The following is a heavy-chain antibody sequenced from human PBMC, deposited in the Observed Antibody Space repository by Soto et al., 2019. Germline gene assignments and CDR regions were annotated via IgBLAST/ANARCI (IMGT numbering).Heavy chain of an antibody. J-gene: IGHJ6*02. CDR2: VSGSGGTT. Sequence: EVQLLESGGDLVQPGGSLRLSCAASGFTFSSYAMSWVRQAPGKGLKWVSTVSGSGGTTYYADSVKGRFTISRDNSKNTLYLQMNSLRAEDTAVNYCAKLMTSIDVWGQGTTVTVS. V-gene: IGHV3-23*01. CDR1: GFTFSSYA. CDR3: AKLMTSIDV.